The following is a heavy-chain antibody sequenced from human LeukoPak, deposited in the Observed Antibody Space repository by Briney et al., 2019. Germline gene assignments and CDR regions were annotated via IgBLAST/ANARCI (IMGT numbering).Heavy chain of an antibody. Sequence: GESLKISCKGSGYSFTSYWIAWVRQMPGKGLEWMGVVYPGGSDTRYSPSFQGQVTISADKSTSTAYLQWSSLKASDTAMYYCARQEGDGYTLDYWGQGTLVTVSS. V-gene: IGHV5-51*01. CDR2: VYPGGSDT. CDR3: ARQEGDGYTLDY. J-gene: IGHJ4*02. CDR1: GYSFTSYW. D-gene: IGHD5-24*01.